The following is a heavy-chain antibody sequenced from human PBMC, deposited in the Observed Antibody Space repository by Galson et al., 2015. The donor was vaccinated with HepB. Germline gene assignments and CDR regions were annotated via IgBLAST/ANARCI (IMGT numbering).Heavy chain of an antibody. V-gene: IGHV1-69*13. J-gene: IGHJ5*02. CDR1: GGTFSSYA. D-gene: IGHD3-3*01. Sequence: SVKLSCKASGGTFSSYAISWGRQAPGQGLEWMGGIIPIFGTENYAQKFQGRVTITANESTSTAYMELSSLRSEDTAVYYCARVKTPVGDFGSCIGNWFDPWGQGTLVTVSS. CDR2: IIPIFGTE. CDR3: ARVKTPVGDFGSCIGNWFDP.